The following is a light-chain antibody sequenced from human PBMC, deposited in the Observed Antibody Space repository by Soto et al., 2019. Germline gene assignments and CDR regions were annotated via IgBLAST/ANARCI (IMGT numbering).Light chain of an antibody. V-gene: IGKV3-11*01. CDR3: QQRSNWPFT. J-gene: IGKJ5*01. Sequence: EIVLTQSPGTLSLSPGERATLSCRASQTVRNNYLAWYQQKPGQAPRLLIYDASNRATGIPARFSGSGSGTDFTLTISSLEAEDFAVYYCQQRSNWPFTFGQGTRLEIK. CDR1: QTVRNNY. CDR2: DAS.